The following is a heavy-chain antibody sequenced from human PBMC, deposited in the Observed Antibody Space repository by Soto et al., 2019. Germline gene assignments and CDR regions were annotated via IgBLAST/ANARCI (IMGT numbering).Heavy chain of an antibody. CDR3: AHRPRGYSYHFAY. CDR2: ISWDDDE. D-gene: IGHD5-18*01. J-gene: IGHJ4*02. V-gene: IGHV2-5*02. Sequence: QITLKESGPTLVKPTQTLTLTCTFSGFSLTTRGVGVGWIRQPPGKALEGLALISWDDDEGYSPSLKSRLTSTKNSSTNQVVLTMSNIDPVDTATDYCAHRPRGYSYHFAYWGPGTLVTVSS. CDR1: GFSLTTRGVG.